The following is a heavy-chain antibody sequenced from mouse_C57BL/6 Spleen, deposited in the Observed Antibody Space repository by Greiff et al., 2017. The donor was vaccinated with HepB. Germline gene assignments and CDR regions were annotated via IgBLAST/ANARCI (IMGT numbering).Heavy chain of an antibody. CDR2: ISSGSSTI. Sequence: EVKVVESGGGLVKPGGSLKLSCAASGFTFSDYGMHWVRQAPEKGLEWVAYISSGSSTIYYADTVKGRFTISRDNAKNTLFLQMTSLRSEDTAMYYCARLYYDYDGYFDYWGQGTTLTVSS. J-gene: IGHJ2*01. CDR1: GFTFSDYG. V-gene: IGHV5-17*01. D-gene: IGHD2-4*01. CDR3: ARLYYDYDGYFDY.